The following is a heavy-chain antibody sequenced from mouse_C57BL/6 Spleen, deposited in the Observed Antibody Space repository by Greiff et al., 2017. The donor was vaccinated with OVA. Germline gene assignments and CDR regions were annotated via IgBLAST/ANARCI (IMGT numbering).Heavy chain of an antibody. D-gene: IGHD1-1*01. Sequence: EVKLVESEGGLVQPGRSMKLSCTASGFTFSDYYMAWVRQVPEKGLEWVANINYDGSSTYYLDSLKSRFIISRDNAKNILYLQMSSLKSEDTATYYCARGDYGSSYAMDYWGQGTSVTVSS. V-gene: IGHV5-16*01. J-gene: IGHJ4*01. CDR2: INYDGSST. CDR3: ARGDYGSSYAMDY. CDR1: GFTFSDYY.